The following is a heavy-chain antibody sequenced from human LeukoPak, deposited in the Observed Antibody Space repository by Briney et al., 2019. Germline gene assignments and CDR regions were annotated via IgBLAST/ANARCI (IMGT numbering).Heavy chain of an antibody. CDR2: INWNGGST. J-gene: IGHJ6*03. V-gene: IGHV3-20*04. Sequence: GGSLRLPCAASGFTFDDYGMSWVRQAPGKGLEWVSGINWNGGSTGYADSVKGRFTISRDNAKNSLYLQMNSLGAEDTALYYCAREVPGDYGDYEGYYYYMDVWGKGTTVTVSS. CDR3: AREVPGDYGDYEGYYYYMDV. D-gene: IGHD4-17*01. CDR1: GFTFDDYG.